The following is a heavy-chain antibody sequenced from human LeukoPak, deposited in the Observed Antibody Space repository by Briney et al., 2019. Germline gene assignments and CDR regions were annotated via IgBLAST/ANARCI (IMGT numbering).Heavy chain of an antibody. V-gene: IGHV1-2*02. CDR3: ARSPDILTGENFDY. CDR1: GYTFTDDY. J-gene: IGHJ4*02. CDR2: INPNSGVT. D-gene: IGHD3-9*01. Sequence: GASVKVSCKASGYTFTDDYVHGVRQAPGQGLEWMGWINPNSGVTNYAQKFQGRVTMTRDMSIRTAYMELSRLRSDDTAVYYCARSPDILTGENFDYWGQGTLVTVSS.